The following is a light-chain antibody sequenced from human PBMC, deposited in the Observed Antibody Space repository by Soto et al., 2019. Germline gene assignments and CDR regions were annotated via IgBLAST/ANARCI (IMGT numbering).Light chain of an antibody. CDR3: QQYNDWPPT. J-gene: IGKJ1*01. Sequence: EIVMTPSPATRSVSPGVCAPLSCSASQRVSSNYLAWYQQKPGQAPRLLIYGASSRATGIPARFSGSGSGTDFTLTISSLQSEDFAVYYCQQYNDWPPTFGQGTKVDIK. CDR2: GAS. V-gene: IGKV3-15*01. CDR1: QRVSSN.